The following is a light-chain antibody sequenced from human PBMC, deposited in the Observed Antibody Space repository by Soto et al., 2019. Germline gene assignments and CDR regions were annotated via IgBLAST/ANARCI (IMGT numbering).Light chain of an antibody. J-gene: IGKJ1*01. V-gene: IGKV1-6*01. Sequence: AIHITHSASHLSAAASGRLTIHSWASQGIRNDLAWYQHKPGKAPKLLIYAASTLQSGVPSRFSGSGSGTEFTLTISSLQPEDFATYYCLQDYRYPCTFGQGTKVDI. CDR2: AAS. CDR1: QGIRND. CDR3: LQDYRYPCT.